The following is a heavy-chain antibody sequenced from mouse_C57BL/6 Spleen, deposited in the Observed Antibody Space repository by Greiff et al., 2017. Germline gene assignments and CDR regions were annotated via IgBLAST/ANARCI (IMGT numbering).Heavy chain of an antibody. J-gene: IGHJ2*01. CDR1: GFTFSSYG. CDR2: ISSGGSYT. CDR3: ARHTAVYYFDY. V-gene: IGHV5-6*01. D-gene: IGHD1-2*01. Sequence: EVKLVESGGDLVKPGGSLKLSCAASGFTFSSYGMSWVRQTPDKRLEWVATISSGGSYTYYPDSVKGRFPISRDNATNTLYLQMSSLKSEDTAMYYCARHTAVYYFDYWGQGTTLTVSS.